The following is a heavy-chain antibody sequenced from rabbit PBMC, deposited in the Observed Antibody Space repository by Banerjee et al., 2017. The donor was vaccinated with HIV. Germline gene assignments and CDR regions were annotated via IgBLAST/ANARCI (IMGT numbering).Heavy chain of an antibody. CDR2: IYERNTDYT. CDR3: ARSSSSGYYIPLKL. J-gene: IGHJ6*01. CDR1: GLDFSSSYW. V-gene: IGHV1S45*01. Sequence: QEQLEESGGDLVQPEGSLTLTCKASGLDFSSSYWICWVRQAPGKGLEWIACIYERNTDYTAYATWAKGRFTISKTSSTTVTLQMTSLTAADTATYFCARSSSSGYYIPLKLWGPGTLVTDS. D-gene: IGHD1-1*01.